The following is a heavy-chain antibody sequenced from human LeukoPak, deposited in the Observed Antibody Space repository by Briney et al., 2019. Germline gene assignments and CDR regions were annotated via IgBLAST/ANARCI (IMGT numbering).Heavy chain of an antibody. CDR3: ARRFDS. Sequence: GGSLRLSCEASGFTLSSYNMNWVRQAPGKGLGWVSHIGTSSGTIYHADSVKGRFTISRDDAKNSLYLQMNSLTDEDTAVYYCARRFDSWGQGTLVIVSS. V-gene: IGHV3-48*02. J-gene: IGHJ4*02. CDR1: GFTLSSYN. CDR2: IGTSSGTI.